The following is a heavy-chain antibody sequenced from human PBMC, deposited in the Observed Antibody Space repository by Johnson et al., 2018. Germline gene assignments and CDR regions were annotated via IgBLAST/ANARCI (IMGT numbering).Heavy chain of an antibody. CDR1: GFTFDDYA. V-gene: IGHV3-9*01. Sequence: VQLVESGGGLVQPGRSLRLSCAASGFTFDDYAMHWVRQAPGKGLEGVSGISWNSGSIGYADSVKGRFTISRDDAKNSLYLQMNSLRAEDTALYYCAKVSRYYYYYGMDVWGQGTTVTVSS. CDR3: AKVSRYYYYYGMDV. CDR2: ISWNSGSI. J-gene: IGHJ6*02.